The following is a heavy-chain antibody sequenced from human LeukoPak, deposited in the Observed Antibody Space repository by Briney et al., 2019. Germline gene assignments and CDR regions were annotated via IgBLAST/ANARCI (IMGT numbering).Heavy chain of an antibody. Sequence: GGSLRLSCAAPGFTFSSYSMNWVRQAPGKGLEWVSSISSSSSYIYYADSVKGRFTISRDNAKNSLYLQMNSLRAEDTAVYYCARSAGYYGSGSYYQGVRYFDYWGQGTLVTVSS. CDR2: ISSSSSYI. CDR1: GFTFSSYS. D-gene: IGHD3-10*01. J-gene: IGHJ4*02. V-gene: IGHV3-21*01. CDR3: ARSAGYYGSGSYYQGVRYFDY.